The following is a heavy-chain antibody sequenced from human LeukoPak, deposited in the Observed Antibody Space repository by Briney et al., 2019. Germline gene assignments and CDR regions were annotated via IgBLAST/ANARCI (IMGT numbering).Heavy chain of an antibody. CDR3: ARDPPEDTMIVVVTPDY. D-gene: IGHD3-22*01. CDR2: ISAYNGNT. CDR1: GYTFTSYG. Sequence: APVKVSCKAFGYTFTSYGISWVRQAPGQGLEWMGWISAYNGNTNYAQKLQGRVTMTTDTSTSTAHMELRSLRSDDTAVYYCARDPPEDTMIVVVTPDYWGQGTLVTVSS. J-gene: IGHJ4*02. V-gene: IGHV1-18*01.